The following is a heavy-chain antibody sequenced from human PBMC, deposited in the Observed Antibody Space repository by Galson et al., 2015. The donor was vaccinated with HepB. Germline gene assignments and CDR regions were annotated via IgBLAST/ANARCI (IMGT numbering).Heavy chain of an antibody. CDR2: IHYSGST. V-gene: IGHV4-59*08. Sequence: ETLSLTCTVSSGSISNYHWSWIRQPPGKGLEWIGNIHYSGSTNYNPFLKSRVTISMDTSKNRFSLRLSSVTAADTAIYYCATVIGDSFAFDFWGQGTPLTVAS. J-gene: IGHJ3*01. CDR1: SGSISNYH. CDR3: ATVIGDSFAFDF. D-gene: IGHD4-17*01.